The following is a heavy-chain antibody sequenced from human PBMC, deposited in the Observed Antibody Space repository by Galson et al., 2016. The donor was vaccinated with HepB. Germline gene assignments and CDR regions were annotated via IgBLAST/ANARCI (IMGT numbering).Heavy chain of an antibody. V-gene: IGHV4-59*01. D-gene: IGHD2-21*01. CDR2: IYYSGSI. Sequence: SETLSLTCSVSGDSITSSYWSWIRQPPGKGLEWIGYIYYSGSIDYKPSLKSRVTISLDTSKNQISLKVRSVTAADTAMYYCARIPIPDYYGMDVWGQGTPVTVSS. CDR3: ARIPIPDYYGMDV. CDR1: GDSITSSY. J-gene: IGHJ6*02.